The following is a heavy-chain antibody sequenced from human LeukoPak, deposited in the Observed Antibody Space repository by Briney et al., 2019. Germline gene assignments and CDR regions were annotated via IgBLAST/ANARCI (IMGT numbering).Heavy chain of an antibody. Sequence: GRSLRLSCAASGFTFSSYGMHWVCQAPDKGLEWVAVISYDGSNKYYADSVKGRFTISRDNSKNTLYLQMNSLRSEDTAVYYCARGDIAAAGTRYWFDYWGQGTLVTVSS. V-gene: IGHV3-30*03. CDR3: ARGDIAAAGTRYWFDY. CDR1: GFTFSSYG. CDR2: ISYDGSNK. D-gene: IGHD6-13*01. J-gene: IGHJ4*02.